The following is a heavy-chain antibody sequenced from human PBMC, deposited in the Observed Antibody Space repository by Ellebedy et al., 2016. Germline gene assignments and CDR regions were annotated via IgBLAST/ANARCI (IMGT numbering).Heavy chain of an antibody. D-gene: IGHD4-17*01. CDR1: GGSFSGYY. V-gene: IGHV4-34*01. J-gene: IGHJ4*02. CDR2: INHSGST. CDR3: ARAKTVTSYYFDY. Sequence: SETLSLTXAVYGGSFSGYYWSWIRQPPGKGLEWIGEINHSGSTNYNPSLKSRVTISVDTSKNQFSLKLSSVTAADTAVYYCARAKTVTSYYFDYWGQGTLVTVSS.